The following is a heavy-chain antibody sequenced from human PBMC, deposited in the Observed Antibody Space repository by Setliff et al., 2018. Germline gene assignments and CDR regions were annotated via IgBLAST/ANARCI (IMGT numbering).Heavy chain of an antibody. Sequence: SETLSLTCTVSGGSISTYNYYWGWIRQPPGKGLERIGSINYSGKTYYNPSLRSRLTISVDTSENQLSLKLSSVPAADTAVYYCAGGRRYDYGWDFDYWGQGTLVTVSS. CDR1: GGSISTYNYY. J-gene: IGHJ4*02. V-gene: IGHV4-39*01. CDR2: INYSGKT. D-gene: IGHD4-17*01. CDR3: AGGRRYDYGWDFDY.